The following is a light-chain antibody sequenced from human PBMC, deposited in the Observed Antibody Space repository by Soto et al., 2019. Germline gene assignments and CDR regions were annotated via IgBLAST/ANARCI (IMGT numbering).Light chain of an antibody. CDR3: QHYKSYPWT. Sequence: DIQMTQSPSTLSTSVGDRVTITCRASQSISSWLAWYQQKPGKAPKLLIYKASILESGVPSRFSGSGYGTEFTLTISSLQPDDFAIYYCQHYKSYPWTFGQGTKVDIK. CDR2: KAS. J-gene: IGKJ1*01. CDR1: QSISSW. V-gene: IGKV1-5*03.